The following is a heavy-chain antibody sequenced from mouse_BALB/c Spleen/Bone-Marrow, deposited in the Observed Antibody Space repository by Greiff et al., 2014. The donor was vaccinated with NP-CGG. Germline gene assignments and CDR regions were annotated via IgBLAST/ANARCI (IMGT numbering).Heavy chain of an antibody. J-gene: IGHJ2*01. Sequence: EVKVVESGGGLVKPGGSLKLSCAASGFTFSNFAMSWVRQTPDKRLEWVASISSGGSAYYPDSVKGRLSISRDNARDILFLQMSSLRSEDTAMYYWARGYDYDFDYWGQGTTLTVSS. V-gene: IGHV5-6-5*01. D-gene: IGHD2-4*01. CDR2: ISSGGSA. CDR1: GFTFSNFA. CDR3: ARGYDYDFDY.